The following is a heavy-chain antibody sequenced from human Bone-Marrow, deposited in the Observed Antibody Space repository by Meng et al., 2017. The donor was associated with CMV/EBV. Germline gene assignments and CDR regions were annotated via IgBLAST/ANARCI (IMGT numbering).Heavy chain of an antibody. CDR1: RFTFSGYN. CDR3: ARVKLQYLNWFDP. D-gene: IGHD4-11*01. CDR2: ISSSSGYI. J-gene: IGHJ5*02. V-gene: IGHV3-21*01. Sequence: GGSLRLSCAASRFTFSGYNMNWVRQAPGKGLEWVSSISSSSGYIYYADSVKGRFTISRDNSKNTLYLQMNSLRAEDTAVYYCARVKLQYLNWFDPWGQGTLVTVSS.